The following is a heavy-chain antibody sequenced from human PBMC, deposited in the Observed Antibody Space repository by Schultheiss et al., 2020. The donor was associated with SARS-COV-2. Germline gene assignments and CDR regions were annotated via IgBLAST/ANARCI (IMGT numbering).Heavy chain of an antibody. V-gene: IGHV4-38-2*02. CDR2: IYYSGST. J-gene: IGHJ2*01. CDR3: ASDVISSGWTRGYFDL. D-gene: IGHD6-19*01. Sequence: SETLSLTCTVSGYSISSGYYWGWIRQPPGKGLEWIGYIYYSGSTYYNPSLKSRVTISVDTSKNQFSLKLSSVTAADTAVYYCASDVISSGWTRGYFDLWGRGTLVTVSS. CDR1: GYSISSGYY.